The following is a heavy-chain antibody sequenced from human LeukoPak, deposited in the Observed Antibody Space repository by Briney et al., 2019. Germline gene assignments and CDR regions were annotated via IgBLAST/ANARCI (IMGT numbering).Heavy chain of an antibody. V-gene: IGHV4-4*07. Sequence: PSETLSLTCTVSGDSISSYWSWIRQPAGKGLEWIGRIYTSGSTNYNPSLKSRVTMSVDTSKNQFSLKLSSVTAADTAVYYCASALPFQLVHWGQGTLVTVSS. CDR1: GDSISSY. CDR2: IYTSGST. J-gene: IGHJ4*02. D-gene: IGHD6-13*01. CDR3: ASALPFQLVH.